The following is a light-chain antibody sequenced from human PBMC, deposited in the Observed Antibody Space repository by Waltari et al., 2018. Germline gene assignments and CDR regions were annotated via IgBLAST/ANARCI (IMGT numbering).Light chain of an antibody. CDR1: QTVRRIS. CDR3: QQYDGLVVT. Sequence: IVLTQSPGTLSLSPGARATSPCWASQTVRRISLSWYQQKPGQAPRLLIYGASSRSTGIPDRFSGSGSGTDFTLTISRLEPEDFAVYYCQQYDGLVVTFGGGTKVEI. J-gene: IGKJ4*01. CDR2: GAS. V-gene: IGKV3-20*01.